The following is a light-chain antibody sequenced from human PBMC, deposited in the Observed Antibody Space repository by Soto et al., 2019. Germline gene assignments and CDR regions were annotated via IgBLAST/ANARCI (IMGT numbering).Light chain of an antibody. CDR3: CSYAGVGV. V-gene: IGLV2-14*03. Sequence: QAALTQPASVSGSPGQSITISCTGTSRDVGGYNYVSWYQKNPGKAPKLMIYNVFNRPSGVSDRFSGSKSGNTASQTISGLQAEDEADYYCCSYAGVGVFGTGTKVTVL. J-gene: IGLJ1*01. CDR2: NVF. CDR1: SRDVGGYNY.